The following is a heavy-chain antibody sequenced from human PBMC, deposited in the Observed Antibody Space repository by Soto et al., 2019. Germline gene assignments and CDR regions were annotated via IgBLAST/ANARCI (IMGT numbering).Heavy chain of an antibody. J-gene: IGHJ4*02. CDR1: CGSISGHY. D-gene: IGHD6-19*01. V-gene: IGHV4-59*11. CDR2: IFYSGST. CDR3: ARVGSSGWSPDY. Sequence: SETLSLTCTVSCGSISGHYWIWIRQSPGKRLEWIGYIFYSGSTNYNPSLKSRVTLSVDTSKNQFSLRLTSVTAADTAVYYCARVGSSGWSPDYWGQGTLVTVSS.